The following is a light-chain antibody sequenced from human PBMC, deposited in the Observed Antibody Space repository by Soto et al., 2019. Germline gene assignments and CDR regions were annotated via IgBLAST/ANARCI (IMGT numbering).Light chain of an antibody. V-gene: IGKV4-1*01. J-gene: IGKJ4*01. Sequence: DIVMTQSPDSLAVSLGERATINCKSSQSVLYSSNNQNYLAWYQQKPGQPPKLLIYWASTRESGVPDRFSGSGSWTDFTLTISSLQAEDVAVYYCQQYYTNALTFGGGTKVVVK. CDR1: QSVLYSSNNQNY. CDR2: WAS. CDR3: QQYYTNALT.